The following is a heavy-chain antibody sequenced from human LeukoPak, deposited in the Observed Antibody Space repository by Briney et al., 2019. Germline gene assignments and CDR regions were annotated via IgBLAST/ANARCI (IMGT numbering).Heavy chain of an antibody. D-gene: IGHD6-13*01. V-gene: IGHV5-51*01. J-gene: IGHJ5*02. CDR2: IYPGDSDT. CDR3: ARLDSSRRYLDP. CDR1: CYSFTSYW. Sequence: GESLQISFQGSCYSFTSYWIGWVRPMPGKGLEWMGIIYPGDSDTRYSPSFQGQVTISADKSISTAYLQWSSLKASDTAMYYCARLDSSRRYLDPWGQGTLVTVSS.